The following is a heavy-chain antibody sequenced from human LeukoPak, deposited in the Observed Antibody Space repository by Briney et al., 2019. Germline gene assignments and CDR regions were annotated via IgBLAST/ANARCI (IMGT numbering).Heavy chain of an antibody. CDR3: ARDGGHCSSTSCYNFY. J-gene: IGHJ4*02. CDR1: GYTFTSYD. CDR2: MNPNSGNT. V-gene: IGHV1-8*01. D-gene: IGHD2-2*01. Sequence: GASVKVSCKASGYTFTSYDINWVRQATGQGLEWMGWMNPNSGNTGYAQKFQGRVTMTRNTSISTAYMELSSLRSEDTAVYYCARDGGHCSSTSCYNFYWGQGTLVTVSS.